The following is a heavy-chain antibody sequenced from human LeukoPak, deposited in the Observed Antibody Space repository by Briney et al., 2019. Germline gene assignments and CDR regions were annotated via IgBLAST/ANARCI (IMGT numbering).Heavy chain of an antibody. J-gene: IGHJ4*02. Sequence: SETLSLTCAVYGGSFCGYYWSWIRQPPGKGLEWIGEINHSGSTNYNPSLKSRVTISVDTSKNQFSLKLSSVTAADTAVYYCARGQENYYDSSGHYHFDYWGQGTLVTVSS. CDR2: INHSGST. CDR3: ARGQENYYDSSGHYHFDY. D-gene: IGHD3-22*01. V-gene: IGHV4-34*01. CDR1: GGSFCGYY.